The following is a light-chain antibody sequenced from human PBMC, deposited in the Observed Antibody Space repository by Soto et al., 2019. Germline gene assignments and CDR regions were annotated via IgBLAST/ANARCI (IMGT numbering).Light chain of an antibody. J-gene: IGLJ1*01. CDR2: EVT. V-gene: IGLV2-14*01. CDR3: SSYTSSNTPYV. CDR1: SSDVSAYNF. Sequence: QSALTQPASVSGSPGQSITISCTGSSSDVSAYNFVSWYQHHPGKAPKLILYEVTTRPSGVSSRFSGSKSGNTASLTISGLQADDEANYYCSSYTSSNTPYVFGTGTKVTVL.